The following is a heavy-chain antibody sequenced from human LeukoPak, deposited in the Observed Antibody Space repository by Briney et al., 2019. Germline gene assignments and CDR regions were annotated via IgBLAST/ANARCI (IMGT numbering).Heavy chain of an antibody. D-gene: IGHD5-24*01. CDR2: IYYSGST. V-gene: IGHV4-61*01. Sequence: PSETLSLTCTVSGGSVSSGSYYWSWIRQPPGKGLEWIGYIYYSGSTNYNPSLKSRVTISVDTSKNQFSLKLSSVTAADTAVYYWAREGRDGYKGPIAVGAKGPTVTVSS. CDR3: AREGRDGYKGPIAV. J-gene: IGHJ6*04. CDR1: GGSVSSGSYY.